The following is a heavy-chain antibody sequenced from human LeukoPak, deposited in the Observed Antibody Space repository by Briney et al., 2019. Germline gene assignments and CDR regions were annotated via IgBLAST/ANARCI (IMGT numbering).Heavy chain of an antibody. CDR3: AKNISYYFDY. CDR2: IVNNGGNT. V-gene: IGHV3-23*01. CDR1: GFRFWSYA. J-gene: IGHJ4*02. D-gene: IGHD2/OR15-2a*01. Sequence: TGGSLRLSCAASGFRFWSYAMNWVRQAPGKGLEWVSRIVNNGGNTYYSDSVKGRFTISRDNSKNTLYLQMNSLRAEDTAVYYCAKNISYYFDYWGQGTLVTVSS.